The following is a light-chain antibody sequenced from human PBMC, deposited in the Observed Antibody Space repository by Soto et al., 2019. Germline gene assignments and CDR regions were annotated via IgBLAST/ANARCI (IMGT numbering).Light chain of an antibody. Sequence: DIQVTQSPSSVSASVGDRVTITCRASQFISTWLAWYQQKPGEAPKLLIFAATRLHSGVPSRFSGSGSGTDFTITISNLQPEDFATYYCQQADSFPLTFGGGTKVDIK. J-gene: IGKJ4*01. CDR2: AAT. V-gene: IGKV1D-12*01. CDR3: QQADSFPLT. CDR1: QFISTW.